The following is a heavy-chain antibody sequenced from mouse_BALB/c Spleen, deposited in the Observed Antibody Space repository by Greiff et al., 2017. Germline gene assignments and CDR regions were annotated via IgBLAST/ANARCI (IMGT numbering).Heavy chain of an antibody. CDR1: GYTFTSYG. V-gene: IGHV1S127*01. J-gene: IGHJ3*01. CDR2: IVPSDSCT. CDR3: TREAHRYDRVWLAY. Sequence: QVQLQQPGAELVKPGASVKMSCKASGYTFTSYGMNWVKQRPGQGLEWIGVIVPSDSCTSSNHKFKGKATLTVDTSSSTAYMPLSSLTSEDSAVYAGTREAHRYDRVWLAYWGQGTRVTVSA. D-gene: IGHD2-14*01.